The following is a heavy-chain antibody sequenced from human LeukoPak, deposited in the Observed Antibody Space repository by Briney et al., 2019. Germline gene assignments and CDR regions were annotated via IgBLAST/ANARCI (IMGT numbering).Heavy chain of an antibody. Sequence: SVKVSCKASGGTFSSYAIGWVRQAPGQGLEWMGGIIPIFGTANYAQKFQGRVTITADESTSTAYMELSSLRSEDTAVYYCAIGGVVPAAMGVLDYWGQGTLVTVSS. CDR2: IIPIFGTA. D-gene: IGHD2-2*01. CDR3: AIGGVVPAAMGVLDY. J-gene: IGHJ4*02. V-gene: IGHV1-69*13. CDR1: GGTFSSYA.